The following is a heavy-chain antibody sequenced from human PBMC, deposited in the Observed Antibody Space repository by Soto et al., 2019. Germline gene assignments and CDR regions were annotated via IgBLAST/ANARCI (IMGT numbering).Heavy chain of an antibody. Sequence: PSETLSLPCAVPGGSISSSNLWRWSRQPPGKALERIGEIYQSGSTNYNPSLKSRVTISVDKCKNQFSLKLSSVTAADTAVYDCASGYNENWFDPWGQGTLVTVSS. J-gene: IGHJ5*02. CDR3: ASGYNENWFDP. CDR1: GGSISSSNL. D-gene: IGHD5-18*01. CDR2: IYQSGST. V-gene: IGHV4-4*02.